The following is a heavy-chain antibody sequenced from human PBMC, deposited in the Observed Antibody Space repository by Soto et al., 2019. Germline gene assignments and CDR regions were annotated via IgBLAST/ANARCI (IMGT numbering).Heavy chain of an antibody. CDR1: GFTFSSYG. D-gene: IGHD6-19*01. Sequence: QVQLVEFGGGVVQPGRSLRLSCAASGFTFSSYGMHWVRQAPGKGLEWVAVIWYDGSNKYYADSVKGRFTISRDNSKNTLYLQMNSLRAEDTAVYYCARDSPYSSGWYLDYWGQGTLVTVSS. CDR3: ARDSPYSSGWYLDY. J-gene: IGHJ4*02. V-gene: IGHV3-33*01. CDR2: IWYDGSNK.